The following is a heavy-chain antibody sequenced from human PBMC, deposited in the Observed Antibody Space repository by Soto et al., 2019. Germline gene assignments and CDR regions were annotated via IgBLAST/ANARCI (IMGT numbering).Heavy chain of an antibody. CDR3: AKDLGPYSSSLYNWFDP. CDR2: ISYDGSNK. D-gene: IGHD6-13*01. CDR1: GFTFSSYG. J-gene: IGHJ5*02. Sequence: GGSLRLSCAASGFTFSSYGMHWVRQAPGKGLEWVAVISYDGSNKHYADSVKGRFTISRDNSKNTLYLQMNSLRAEDTAVHYCAKDLGPYSSSLYNWFDPWGQGTLVTVSS. V-gene: IGHV3-30*18.